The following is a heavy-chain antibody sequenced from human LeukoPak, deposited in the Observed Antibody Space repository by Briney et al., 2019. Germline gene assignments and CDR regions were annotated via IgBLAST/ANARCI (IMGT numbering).Heavy chain of an antibody. J-gene: IGHJ5*02. Sequence: ASVKVSCMASGYIFTGYYMHWVRPAPGQGVEWMGWINPDSVGTNYAKKFQGRAALTRDTSISTAYIEWSRLRSDDTAVYYCARDFVDTAMVTYWFDPWGQGTLVTVSS. CDR2: INPDSVGT. V-gene: IGHV1-2*02. D-gene: IGHD5-18*01. CDR1: GYIFTGYY. CDR3: ARDFVDTAMVTYWFDP.